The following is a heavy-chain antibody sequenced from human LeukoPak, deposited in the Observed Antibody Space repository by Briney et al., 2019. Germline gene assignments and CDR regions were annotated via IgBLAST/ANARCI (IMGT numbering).Heavy chain of an antibody. CDR2: INHSGST. Sequence: SETLSLTCAVYGGSFSGYYWSWIRQPPGKGLEWIGEINHSGSTNYNPSLKSRVTISVDTSKNQFSLKLSSVTAADTAVYYCASYGGNRNWSGPWGQGTLVTVSS. D-gene: IGHD4-23*01. J-gene: IGHJ5*02. CDR1: GGSFSGYY. V-gene: IGHV4-34*01. CDR3: ASYGGNRNWSGP.